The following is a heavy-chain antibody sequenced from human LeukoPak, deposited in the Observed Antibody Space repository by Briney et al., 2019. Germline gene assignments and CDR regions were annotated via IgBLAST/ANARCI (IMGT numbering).Heavy chain of an antibody. V-gene: IGHV4-59*01. J-gene: IGHJ6*04. CDR2: IYQTTT. CDR1: GDSMSPYF. Sequence: SETLSLTCTVSGDSMSPYFWTWVRQSPGKGLEWVGYIYQTTTTYNPSLKGRVTISTDMSQNQLSLKVTSVTAADTAVYYCARNFPGRTEDVWGKGTTVIVSS. CDR3: ARNFPGRTEDV. D-gene: IGHD1-14*01.